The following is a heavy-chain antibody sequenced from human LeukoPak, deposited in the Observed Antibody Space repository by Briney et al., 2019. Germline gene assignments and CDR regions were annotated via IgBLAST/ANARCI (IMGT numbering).Heavy chain of an antibody. CDR2: ISAYNGNT. CDR3: ARADYGDLNDAFDI. D-gene: IGHD4-17*01. CDR1: GYTFTSYG. Sequence: GASVKVSCKASGYTFTSYGISWVRQAPGQGLEWMGWISAYNGNTNYAQKLQGRVTMTTDTSTSTAYMELRSLRSDDTAVYYCARADYGDLNDAFDIWGQGTMVTVSS. J-gene: IGHJ3*02. V-gene: IGHV1-18*01.